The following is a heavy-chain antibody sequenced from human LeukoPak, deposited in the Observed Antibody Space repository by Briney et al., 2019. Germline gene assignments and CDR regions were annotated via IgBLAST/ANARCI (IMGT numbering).Heavy chain of an antibody. Sequence: SGPTLVNPTQTLTLTCSFSGFSLSTSGMCVSWIRQPPGKALEWLALIEWDDDKYYSTSQKTRLNISKGSAKNQVALKMTKMDPVDTATYYCARIYRYCSTTSCYVPDYWGQGTLVTVSS. J-gene: IGHJ4*02. CDR1: GFSLSTSGMC. CDR2: IEWDDDK. V-gene: IGHV2-70*01. D-gene: IGHD2-2*01. CDR3: ARIYRYCSTTSCYVPDY.